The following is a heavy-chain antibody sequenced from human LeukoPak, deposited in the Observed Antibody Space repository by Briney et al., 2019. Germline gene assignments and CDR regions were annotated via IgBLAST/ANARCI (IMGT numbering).Heavy chain of an antibody. V-gene: IGHV3-53*01. J-gene: IGHJ3*02. CDR3: ANIEGGDMRMNAFDI. D-gene: IGHD1-26*01. CDR1: GFTVSSNY. Sequence: PGGSLRLSCAASGFTVSSNYMSWVRQAPGKGLEWVSVIYSGGSTYYADSVKGRFTISRDNSKNTLYLQMNSLRAEDTAVYYCANIEGGDMRMNAFDIWGQGTMVTVSS. CDR2: IYSGGST.